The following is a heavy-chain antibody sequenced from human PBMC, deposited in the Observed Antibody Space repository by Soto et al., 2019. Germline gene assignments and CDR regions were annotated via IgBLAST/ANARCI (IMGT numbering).Heavy chain of an antibody. J-gene: IGHJ4*02. Sequence: EVQLVESGGDLVQPGGSLRLSCAASGFTFHYYSMNWVRRAPEKGLEWIAYISTSGNRVHYADSVRGRFTISRDNAKNSLYLQMNGLSDEDTAVYYCTREFNDNDFWGQGTLVTVSS. CDR2: ISTSGNRV. V-gene: IGHV3-48*02. CDR1: GFTFHYYS. CDR3: TREFNDNDF.